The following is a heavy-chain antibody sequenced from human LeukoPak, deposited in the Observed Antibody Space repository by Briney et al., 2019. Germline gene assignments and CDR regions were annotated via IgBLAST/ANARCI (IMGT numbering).Heavy chain of an antibody. CDR1: VGPISSYY. V-gene: IGHV4-4*07. CDR3: ARDRTSGYQGSFDY. CDR2: IHTSGNT. D-gene: IGHD3-22*01. Sequence: SETLSLTCTLSVGPISSYYWSWIRQPAGEGVECIGRIHTSGNTSYNPSLKSRVTMSVDTSKNQFYLQLSSVTAADTAVYYCARDRTSGYQGSFDYWGQGTLVTVSS. J-gene: IGHJ4*02.